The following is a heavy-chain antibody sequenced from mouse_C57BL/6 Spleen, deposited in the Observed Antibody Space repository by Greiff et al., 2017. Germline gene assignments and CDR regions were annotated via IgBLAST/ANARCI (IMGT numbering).Heavy chain of an antibody. CDR3: TRRGYYGSSPWFAY. CDR1: GYTFTDYE. Sequence: VQLVESGAELVRPGASVTLSCKASGYTFTDYEMHWVKQTPVHGLEWIGAIDPETGGTAYNQKFKGKAILTADKSSSTAYMELRSLTSEDSAVYYCTRRGYYGSSPWFAYWGQGTLVTVSA. V-gene: IGHV1-15*01. J-gene: IGHJ3*01. D-gene: IGHD1-1*01. CDR2: IDPETGGT.